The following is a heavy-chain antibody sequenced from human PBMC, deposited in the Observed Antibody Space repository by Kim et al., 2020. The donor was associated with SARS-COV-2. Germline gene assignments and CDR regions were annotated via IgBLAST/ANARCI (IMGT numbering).Heavy chain of an antibody. J-gene: IGHJ3*02. Sequence: TPSLKIRVTIPVNRSKNQFSLKLSSVTAADTAVYYCASFDWVWGDAFDIGGQGTMVTVSS. D-gene: IGHD3-9*01. CDR3: ASFDWVWGDAFDI. V-gene: IGHV4-30-2*01.